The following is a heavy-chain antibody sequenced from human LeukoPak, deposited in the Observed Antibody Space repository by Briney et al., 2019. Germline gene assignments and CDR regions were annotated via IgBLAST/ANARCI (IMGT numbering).Heavy chain of an antibody. V-gene: IGHV3-21*01. CDR1: GFTFSSYS. J-gene: IGHJ4*02. CDR2: ISSSSSYI. D-gene: IGHD3-10*01. CDR3: ARASPLYGSGSYYTPIDY. Sequence: GGSLRLSCAASGFTFSSYSMNWVRQAPGKGLEWVSSISSSSSYIYYAASVNGRFTISRDNAKNSLYLQMNSLRAEDTAVYYCARASPLYGSGSYYTPIDYWGQGTLVTVSS.